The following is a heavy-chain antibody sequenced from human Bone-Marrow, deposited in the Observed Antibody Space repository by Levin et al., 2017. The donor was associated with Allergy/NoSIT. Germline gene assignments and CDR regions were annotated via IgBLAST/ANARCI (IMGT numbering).Heavy chain of an antibody. D-gene: IGHD3-22*01. CDR2: IFHTGST. J-gene: IGHJ3*02. CDR1: GYSITSGYY. CDR3: ARPSSDRYYYDGSSYYSHDAFDI. V-gene: IGHV4-38-2*01. Sequence: GSLRLSCGVSGYSITSGYYWGWIRQPPGKGLEWIANIFHTGSTYYNPSLKSRVTISVETSKNQFSLKLASVTAADPAVYFCARPSSDRYYYDGSSYYSHDAFDIWGPGTMVTVSS.